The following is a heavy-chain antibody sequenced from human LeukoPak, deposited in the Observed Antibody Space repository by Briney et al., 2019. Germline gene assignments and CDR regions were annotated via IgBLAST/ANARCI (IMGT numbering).Heavy chain of an antibody. V-gene: IGHV4-4*07. D-gene: IGHD1-26*01. CDR1: GGSISSYY. CDR3: ARVVGARWTDAFDI. CDR2: IYTSGST. Sequence: SETLSLTCTVSGGSISSYYWSWIRQPAGKGLEWIGRIYTSGSTNYNPSLKSRVTMSVDTSKNQFSLKLSPVTAADTAVYYCARVVGARWTDAFDIWGQGTMVTVSS. J-gene: IGHJ3*02.